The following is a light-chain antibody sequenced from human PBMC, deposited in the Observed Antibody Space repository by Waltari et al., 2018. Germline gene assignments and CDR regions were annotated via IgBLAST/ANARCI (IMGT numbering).Light chain of an antibody. CDR3: QQSYSPLT. CDR2: AAS. Sequence: DFQMTQSPSSLSASVGDRVTITCRASQSISTYLNWYQQKPGKAPNLLIYAASSLQSGVPSRFSGSGSGTDFTLTISSLQPEDFATYYCQQSYSPLTFGGGTTVEIK. CDR1: QSISTY. V-gene: IGKV1-39*01. J-gene: IGKJ4*01.